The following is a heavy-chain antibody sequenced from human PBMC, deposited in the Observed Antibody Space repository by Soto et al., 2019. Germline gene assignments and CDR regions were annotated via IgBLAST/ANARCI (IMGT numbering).Heavy chain of an antibody. CDR2: IYSGGST. CDR1: GGSFSPNY. V-gene: IGHV3-66*01. Sequence: ETLSLTCTVSGGSFSPNYWSWVRQAPGKGLECVSVIYSGGSTYYADSVKARFTISRDNSKNTLYLQMNSLRAEDTAVYYCARAPTGYYDSSGYYYNYWYFDFWGRGTLVTVSS. J-gene: IGHJ2*01. D-gene: IGHD3-22*01. CDR3: ARAPTGYYDSSGYYYNYWYFDF.